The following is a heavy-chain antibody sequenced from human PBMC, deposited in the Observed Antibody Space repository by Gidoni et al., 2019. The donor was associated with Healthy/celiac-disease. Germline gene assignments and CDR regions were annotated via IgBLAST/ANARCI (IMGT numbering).Heavy chain of an antibody. CDR3: ARDRECSGGSCYPGDY. Sequence: QLQLQESGPGLVKPSETLSLTCTVSGGSISSSSYYWGWIRQPPGKGLEWIGSIYYSGSTYYNPSLKSRVTISVDTSKNQFSLKLSSVTAADTAVYYCARDRECSGGSCYPGDYWGQGTLVTVSS. CDR1: GGSISSSSYY. J-gene: IGHJ4*02. CDR2: IYYSGST. D-gene: IGHD2-15*01. V-gene: IGHV4-39*07.